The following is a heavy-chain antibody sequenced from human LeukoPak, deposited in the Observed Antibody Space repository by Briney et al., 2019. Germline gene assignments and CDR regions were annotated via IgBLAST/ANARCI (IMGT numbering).Heavy chain of an antibody. CDR1: GFTFSTNY. Sequence: PGGSLRLSCAASGFTFSTNYMSWVRQVPGKGLELVSVIYSGCSPYYADSVKGRFTISRDNSKNTLYLQMNSLRAEDTAVYYCARDLNYYDSSGYGHWGQGTLVTVSS. D-gene: IGHD3-22*01. CDR2: IYSGCSP. J-gene: IGHJ4*02. V-gene: IGHV3-53*01. CDR3: ARDLNYYDSSGYGH.